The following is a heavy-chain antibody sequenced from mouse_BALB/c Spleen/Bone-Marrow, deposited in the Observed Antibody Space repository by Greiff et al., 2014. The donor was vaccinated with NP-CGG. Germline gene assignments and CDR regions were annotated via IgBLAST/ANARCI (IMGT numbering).Heavy chain of an antibody. CDR3: ARDHYYGSSYLDY. J-gene: IGHJ2*01. D-gene: IGHD1-1*01. V-gene: IGHV3-6*02. CDR2: ITYDGSS. Sequence: EVQLQQSGPGLVKPSQSLSLTCSVTSYSITSGYYWNWIRQFPGNRLEWMGYITYDGSSNYNPSLKNRISITRDTSENQFFLKLNSVTTEDTATYYCARDHYYGSSYLDYWGQGTTLTVSS. CDR1: SYSITSGYY.